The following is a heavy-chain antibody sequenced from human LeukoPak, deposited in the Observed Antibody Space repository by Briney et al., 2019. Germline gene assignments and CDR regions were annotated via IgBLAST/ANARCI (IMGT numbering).Heavy chain of an antibody. J-gene: IGHJ4*02. CDR1: GGSISSSNW. Sequence: SGTLSLTCAVSGGSISSSNWWSWVRQPPGKGLEWIGEIYHSGSTNYNPSFKSRVTISVDKSKNQFSLKLSSVTAADTAVYYCARVEVLLPAYFDYWGQGTLVTVSS. CDR2: IYHSGST. D-gene: IGHD2-15*01. CDR3: ARVEVLLPAYFDY. V-gene: IGHV4-4*02.